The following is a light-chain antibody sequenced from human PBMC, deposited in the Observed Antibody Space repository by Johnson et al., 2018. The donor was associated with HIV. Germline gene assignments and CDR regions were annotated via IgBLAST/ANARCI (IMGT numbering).Light chain of an antibody. CDR1: SSNIGNNY. Sequence: QSVLTQPPSVSAAPGQKVIISCSGSSSNIGNNYVSWYQQLPGTAPKVLIYDNHKRPSGIPDRFSGSKSGTSATLGITGLQTGDEADYYCGTWDSSLSASYVFGTGTKVTVL. CDR2: DNH. V-gene: IGLV1-51*01. CDR3: GTWDSSLSASYV. J-gene: IGLJ1*01.